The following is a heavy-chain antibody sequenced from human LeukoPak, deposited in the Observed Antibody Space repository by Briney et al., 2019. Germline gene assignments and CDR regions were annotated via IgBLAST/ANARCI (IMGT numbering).Heavy chain of an antibody. CDR1: GGSISSGDYY. Sequence: SETLSLTCTVSGGSISSGDYYWSWIRQPPGKGLEWIGYIYYSGSTYYNPSLKSRVTISVDTSKNQFSLKLSSVTAADTAVYYCARNSGSLPYYYYYYMDVWGKGTAVTVSS. V-gene: IGHV4-30-4*08. D-gene: IGHD1-26*01. CDR2: IYYSGST. CDR3: ARNSGSLPYYYYYYMDV. J-gene: IGHJ6*03.